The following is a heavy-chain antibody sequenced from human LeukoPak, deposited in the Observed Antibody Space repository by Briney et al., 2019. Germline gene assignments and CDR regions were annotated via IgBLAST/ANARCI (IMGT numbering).Heavy chain of an antibody. CDR3: ARDQGKRSFDY. V-gene: IGHV3-64*01. Sequence: SGGSLRLSCAASGFTFSSYAMHWVRQAPGKGLEYVSAISSNGGSTYYANSVKGRFTISRDNSKNTLYLQMGSLRAEDMAVYYCARDQGKRSFDYWGQGTPVTVSS. D-gene: IGHD4-23*01. CDR1: GFTFSSYA. J-gene: IGHJ4*02. CDR2: ISSNGGST.